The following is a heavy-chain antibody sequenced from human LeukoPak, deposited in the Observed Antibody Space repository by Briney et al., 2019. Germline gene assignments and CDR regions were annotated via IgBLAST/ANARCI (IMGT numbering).Heavy chain of an antibody. Sequence: PGGSLRLSCAASGFTFISYSMNWVRQAPGKGLEWVSSIISSSSYIYYEDSVKGRFTTSRDNAKNSLYLQMNSLRAEDTAVYYCARKENFDYWGQGTLVTVSS. D-gene: IGHD5-24*01. J-gene: IGHJ4*02. CDR2: IISSSSYI. CDR3: ARKENFDY. V-gene: IGHV3-21*01. CDR1: GFTFISYS.